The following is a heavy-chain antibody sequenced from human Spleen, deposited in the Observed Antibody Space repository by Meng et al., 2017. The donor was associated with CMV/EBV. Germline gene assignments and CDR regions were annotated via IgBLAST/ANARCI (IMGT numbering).Heavy chain of an antibody. D-gene: IGHD3-16*01. V-gene: IGHV1-8*01. CDR2: MNPNSGNT. J-gene: IGHJ5*02. CDR3: ARGRGDGGEFPNRFDP. Sequence: SGYTFTSYDINWVRQATGQGLEWMGWMNPNSGNTGYAQKFQGRVTMTRNTSISTAYMELSSLRSEDTAVYYCARGRGDGGEFPNRFDPWGQGTLVTVSS. CDR1: GYTFTSYD.